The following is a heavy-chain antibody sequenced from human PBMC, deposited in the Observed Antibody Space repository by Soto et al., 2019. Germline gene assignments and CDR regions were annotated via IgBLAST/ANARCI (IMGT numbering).Heavy chain of an antibody. J-gene: IGHJ4*02. CDR3: ASTSGRVWDYDILTGYPKYYFDY. CDR2: IYHSGST. D-gene: IGHD3-9*01. CDR1: GGSISSSNW. V-gene: IGHV4-4*02. Sequence: SETLSLTCAVSGGSISSSNWWSWVRQPPGKGLEWIGEIYHSGSTNYNPSLKSRVTISLDKSKNQFSLKLSSLTAADTAVYYCASTSGRVWDYDILTGYPKYYFDYWGQGTLVTVSS.